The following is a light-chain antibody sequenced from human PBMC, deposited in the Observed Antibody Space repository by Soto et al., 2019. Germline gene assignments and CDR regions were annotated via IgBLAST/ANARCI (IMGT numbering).Light chain of an antibody. J-gene: IGLJ1*01. Sequence: QSVLTQPPSVSGAPGQRVTISCTGSSSNIGAGYDVHWYQQLPGTAPKLLIYGNSNRPSRVPDRFSGSKSGTSASLAITVLQAEDDADYYCQSYDSSLSGLVFGTGTKLTVL. CDR3: QSYDSSLSGLV. CDR1: SSNIGAGYD. CDR2: GNS. V-gene: IGLV1-40*01.